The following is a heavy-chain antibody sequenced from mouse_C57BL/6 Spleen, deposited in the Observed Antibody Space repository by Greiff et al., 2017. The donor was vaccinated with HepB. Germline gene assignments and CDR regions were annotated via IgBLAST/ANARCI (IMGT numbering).Heavy chain of an antibody. J-gene: IGHJ3*01. D-gene: IGHD2-5*01. CDR1: GFTFSDYG. Sequence: DVHLVESGGGLVKPGGSLKLSCAASGFTFSDYGMHWVRQAPEKGLEWVAYISSGSSTIYYADTVKGRFTISRDNAKNTLFLQMTSLRSEDTAMYYCVRRDYSNPFAYWGQGTLVTVSA. CDR2: ISSGSSTI. V-gene: IGHV5-17*01. CDR3: VRRDYSNPFAY.